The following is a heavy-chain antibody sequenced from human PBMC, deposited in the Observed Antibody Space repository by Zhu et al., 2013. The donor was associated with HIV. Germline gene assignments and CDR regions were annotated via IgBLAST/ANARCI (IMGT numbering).Heavy chain of an antibody. CDR2: IFHSGTT. V-gene: IGHV4-4*02. Sequence: VQLQESGPGLVKPSGTLSLTCAVSGGSISSGTWWSWVRQPPGKGLELIGEIFHSGTTNYNPSLKSRVTISLDKSKNQFSLTLSSVTAADTAVYYCASGGIYYGSGSYVDYWGQGTLVTVSS. CDR1: GGSISSGTW. J-gene: IGHJ4*02. D-gene: IGHD3-10*01. CDR3: ASGGIYYGSGSYVDY.